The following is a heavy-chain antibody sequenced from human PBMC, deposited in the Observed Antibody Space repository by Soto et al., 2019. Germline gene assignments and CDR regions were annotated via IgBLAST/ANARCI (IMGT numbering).Heavy chain of an antibody. D-gene: IGHD2-15*01. Sequence: GGSLRLSCAASGFTFNTYAMSWVRQAPGKGLEWVSVISGSGDGTYYADSAKGRFTISRDDSKNTLFLQMNSLRAEDTAIYFCAKGGGGSCYSGIDYWGQGTLVTVSS. CDR1: GFTFNTYA. V-gene: IGHV3-23*01. CDR2: ISGSGDGT. CDR3: AKGGGGSCYSGIDY. J-gene: IGHJ4*02.